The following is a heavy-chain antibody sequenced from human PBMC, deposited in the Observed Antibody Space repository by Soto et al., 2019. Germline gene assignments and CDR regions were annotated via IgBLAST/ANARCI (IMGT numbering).Heavy chain of an antibody. V-gene: IGHV3-15*07. D-gene: IGHD3-3*01. CDR3: TSGITIFGVVIRTGPYYFDY. J-gene: IGHJ4*02. CDR2: IKSKTDGGTT. CDR1: GFTFSNAW. Sequence: GGSLRLSCAASGFTFSNAWMNWVRQAPGKGLEWVGRIKSKTDGGTTDYAAPVKGRFTISRDDSKNTLYLQMNSLKTEETAVYYCTSGITIFGVVIRTGPYYFDYWGQGTLVTVSS.